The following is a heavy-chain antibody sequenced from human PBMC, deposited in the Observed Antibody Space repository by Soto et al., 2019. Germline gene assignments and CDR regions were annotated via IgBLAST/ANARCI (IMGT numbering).Heavy chain of an antibody. CDR1: GGSISSGGYY. CDR3: AREAQDDYSNYSFDY. V-gene: IGHV4-31*03. D-gene: IGHD4-4*01. CDR2: IYYSGST. Sequence: TLSLTCTVSGGSISSGGYYWSWIRQHPGKGLEWIGYIYYSGSTYYNPSLKSRVTISVDTSKNQFSLKLSSVTAADTAVYYCAREAQDDYSNYSFDYWGQGTLVTVSS. J-gene: IGHJ4*02.